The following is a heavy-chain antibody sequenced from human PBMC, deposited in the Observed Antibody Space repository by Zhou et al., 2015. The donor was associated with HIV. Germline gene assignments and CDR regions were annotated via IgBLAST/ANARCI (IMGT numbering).Heavy chain of an antibody. CDR3: AGLEQLADYYYYYMDV. CDR1: GGTFSSYT. CDR2: IIPILGIA. D-gene: IGHD6-6*01. J-gene: IGHJ6*03. V-gene: IGHV1-69*02. Sequence: QVQLVQSGAEVKKPGSSVKVSCKASGGTFSSYTISWVRQAPGQGLEWMGRIIPILGIANYAQKFQGRVTITADESTSTAYMELSSLRSEDTAVYYCAGLEQLADYYYYYMDVWGKGTTVTVSS.